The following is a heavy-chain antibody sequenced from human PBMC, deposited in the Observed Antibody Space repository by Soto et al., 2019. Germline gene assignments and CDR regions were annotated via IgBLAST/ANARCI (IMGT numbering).Heavy chain of an antibody. CDR2: IYWDDDE. J-gene: IGHJ5*02. CDR3: AHKIGSNNGFDP. Sequence: QITLKESGPTLVKPTQTLTLTCTFSGMSLSSSGGGLGWIRQPPGKALEWLALIYWDDDERYSPSLKSRLTITKDTSKQQVVLTLTNMDPMDTGTYYCAHKIGSNNGFDPWGQGILVTVST. D-gene: IGHD3-10*01. V-gene: IGHV2-5*02. CDR1: GMSLSSSGGG.